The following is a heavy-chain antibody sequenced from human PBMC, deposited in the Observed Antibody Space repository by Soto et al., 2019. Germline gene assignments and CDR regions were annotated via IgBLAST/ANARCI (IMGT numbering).Heavy chain of an antibody. CDR1: GFTFSSYA. V-gene: IGHV3-23*01. CDR2: ISGSGGST. J-gene: IGHJ6*01. CDR3: AKDEPPRVLWLGELLAGCYGMDV. Sequence: EVQLLESGGGLVQPGGSLRLSCAASGFTFSSYAMSWVRQAPGKGLEWVSAISGSGGSTYYADSVKGRFTISRDNSKSALDLQMNSLRAEETAVYYCAKDEPPRVLWLGELLAGCYGMDVWGQGTTVTVSS. D-gene: IGHD3-10*01.